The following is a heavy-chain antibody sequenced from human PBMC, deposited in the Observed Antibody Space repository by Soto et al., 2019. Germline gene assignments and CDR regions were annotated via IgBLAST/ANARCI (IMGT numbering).Heavy chain of an antibody. CDR1: GFTFSDYA. Sequence: PGGSLRLSCVASGFTFSDYAMTWVRQAPGKGLEWVATISATGGNIEYTDSLKGRFTISRDNSKNTLYLQLNGLTSDDTAVHYCAKVAGGLDYFDLWGRGTLVTVSS. CDR3: AKVAGGLDYFDL. J-gene: IGHJ2*01. D-gene: IGHD3-16*01. CDR2: ISATGGNI. V-gene: IGHV3-23*01.